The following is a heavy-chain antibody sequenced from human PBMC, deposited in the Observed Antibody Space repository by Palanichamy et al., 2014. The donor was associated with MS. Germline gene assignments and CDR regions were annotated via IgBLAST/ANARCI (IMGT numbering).Heavy chain of an antibody. D-gene: IGHD5-18*01. Sequence: QVQLVESGGGVVQPGKSLRLSCAASGFTLSNYPLHWVRQAPGKGLEWVAVISYDGTNRYFADSVKGRFTISRDNSKNTLFLQMNGLRIDDTAVYYCARATNSDAFDIWGQGTMVTVSA. CDR1: GFTLSNYP. J-gene: IGHJ3*02. V-gene: IGHV3-30-3*01. CDR2: ISYDGTNR. CDR3: ARATNSDAFDI.